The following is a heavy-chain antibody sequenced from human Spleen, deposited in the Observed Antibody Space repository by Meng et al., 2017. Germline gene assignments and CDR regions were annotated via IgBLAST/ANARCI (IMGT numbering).Heavy chain of an antibody. V-gene: IGHV1-2*06. CDR1: GYTFTAYY. J-gene: IGHJ4*02. Sequence: QVQLVQSCAEGKKPGASVNVSCTPSGYTFTAYYIHWVRQAPGQGLDWMGRIDPNSGVTEYAQKFQGRVTVTGDTSISTAYMELSRLRSDDTAVYYCARDEDISAAGKLFGDYWGQGTLVTVSS. CDR3: ARDEDISAAGKLFGDY. D-gene: IGHD6-13*01. CDR2: IDPNSGVT.